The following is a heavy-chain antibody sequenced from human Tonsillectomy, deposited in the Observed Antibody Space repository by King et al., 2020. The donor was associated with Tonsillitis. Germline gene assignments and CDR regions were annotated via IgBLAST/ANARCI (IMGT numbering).Heavy chain of an antibody. V-gene: IGHV3-23*04. Sequence: VQLVESGGGLVQPGGSLRLSCAASGFTFSNYAMSWVRQAPGKGLEWVSAVNADGAGTHYADSVKGRFTISRDNSKNTMYLQMGSLTVEDAALYFCAKEMSLGRPFDYWGQGTLVTVSS. D-gene: IGHD5/OR15-5a*01. CDR1: GFTFSNYA. J-gene: IGHJ4*02. CDR3: AKEMSLGRPFDY. CDR2: VNADGAGT.